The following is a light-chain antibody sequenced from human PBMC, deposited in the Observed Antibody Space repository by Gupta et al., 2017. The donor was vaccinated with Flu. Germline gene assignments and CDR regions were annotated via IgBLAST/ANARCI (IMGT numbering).Light chain of an antibody. CDR3: QAWDRSIGV. J-gene: IGLJ1*01. CDR1: KLGEKY. Sequence: SYELSQPPSVSVSPGQTASITCSGDKLGEKYTCWYQQKPGQSPVLVIYQDTKRPSGIPERFSGSTSGNIATLTIRGTQALDEADYYCQAWDRSIGVFGTGTKVTVL. V-gene: IGLV3-1*01. CDR2: QDT.